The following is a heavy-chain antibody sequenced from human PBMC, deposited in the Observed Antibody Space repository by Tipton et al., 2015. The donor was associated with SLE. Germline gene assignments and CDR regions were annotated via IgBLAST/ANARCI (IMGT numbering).Heavy chain of an antibody. D-gene: IGHD3-3*02. V-gene: IGHV4-4*07. Sequence: TLSLTCSVSGGVISSGYWNWIRQPAGKGLEWIGHIFSSGNTECNPSLKSRVTMSVDTSKSHFSLWLTSVTAADTAVYYCATFSQSRLFDYWGQGRLVTVSS. CDR2: IFSSGNT. CDR1: GGVISSGY. J-gene: IGHJ4*02. CDR3: ATFSQSRLFDY.